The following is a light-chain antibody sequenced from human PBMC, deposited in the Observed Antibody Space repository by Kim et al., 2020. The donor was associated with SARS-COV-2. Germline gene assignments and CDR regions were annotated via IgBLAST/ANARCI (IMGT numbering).Light chain of an antibody. CDR2: QDT. J-gene: IGLJ2*01. CDR3: QAWDRNIVV. V-gene: IGLV3-1*01. Sequence: APPGQTDSITCSVHRLVTKYVVWYQQKPVQSPVLVIYQDTKRPSGIPERFSGSNSGNTGTLTISGTQAMDEADYYCQAWDRNIVVFGGGTQLTVL. CDR1: RLVTKY.